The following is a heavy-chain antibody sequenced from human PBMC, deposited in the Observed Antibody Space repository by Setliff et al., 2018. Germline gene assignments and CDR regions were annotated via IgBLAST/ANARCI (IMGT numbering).Heavy chain of an antibody. CDR2: INTNSGDT. CDR1: PYSFSGYY. Sequence: ASVKVSCKTSPYSFSGYYIHWVRQAPGQGLEWMGWINTNSGDTRYAQKFQGRVTMTRDTSISTAYVELSRLRSDDTAVYYCARTKGFVDGYLDPWGQGTLVTVSS. J-gene: IGHJ5*02. V-gene: IGHV1-2*02. D-gene: IGHD3-10*01. CDR3: ARTKGFVDGYLDP.